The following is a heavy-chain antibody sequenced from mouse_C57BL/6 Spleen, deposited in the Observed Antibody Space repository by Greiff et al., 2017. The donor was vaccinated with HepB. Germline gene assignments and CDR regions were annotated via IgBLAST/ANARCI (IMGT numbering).Heavy chain of an antibody. CDR1: GFTFSSYG. J-gene: IGHJ3*01. D-gene: IGHD2-5*01. V-gene: IGHV5-6*01. CDR3: ARPYSSNSWFAY. Sequence: EVMLVESGGDLVKPGGSLKLSCAASGFTFSSYGMSWVRQTPDKRLEWVATISSGGSYTYYPDSVKGRFTISRDNTKNTLYLQMSSLKSEDTAMYDCARPYSSNSWFAYWGKGILVTVSA. CDR2: ISSGGSYT.